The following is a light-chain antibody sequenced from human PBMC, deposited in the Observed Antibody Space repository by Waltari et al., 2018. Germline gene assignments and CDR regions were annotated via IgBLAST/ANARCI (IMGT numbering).Light chain of an antibody. V-gene: IGLV3-19*01. CDR3: HSRNGRNNEVV. Sequence: SSELTQGPAVSVALGQTVKITCQGDSLRTPYASLYQLKPGQAPVLVLFGKEKRPSGIPDRFSGYSSGTTSSLTITGAQAEDEADYYCHSRNGRNNEVVFGGGTKLTVL. CDR2: GKE. CDR1: SLRTPY. J-gene: IGLJ3*02.